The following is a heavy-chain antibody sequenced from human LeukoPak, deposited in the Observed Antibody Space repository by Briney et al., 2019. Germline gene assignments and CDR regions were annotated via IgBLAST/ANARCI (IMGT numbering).Heavy chain of an antibody. Sequence: PGGSLRLSCTVSGFTVSSNSMSWVRPAPAKGLEWVSGIYSGGSTYYADSVKGRFTISRDNSKNTLYLQMNSLRAEDTAVYYCARDGREGDYWGQGTLVTVSS. V-gene: IGHV3-53*01. J-gene: IGHJ4*02. CDR2: IYSGGST. CDR1: GFTVSSNS. CDR3: ARDGREGDY.